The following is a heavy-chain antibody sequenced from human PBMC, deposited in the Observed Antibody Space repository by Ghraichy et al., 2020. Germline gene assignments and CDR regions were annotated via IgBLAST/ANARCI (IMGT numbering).Heavy chain of an antibody. J-gene: IGHJ3*02. CDR3: ARDLANCGGDCYSDTFDI. D-gene: IGHD2-21*02. CDR2: IGAYNGDT. Sequence: ASVKVSCQASGYTFTTYGLSWVRQAPGQGLEWMGWIGAYNGDTNYARSLQGRVTVTTDTSTSTAYMELRSLRSDDTAVYYCARDLANCGGDCYSDTFDIWGQGTMVTVSS. V-gene: IGHV1-18*04. CDR1: GYTFTTYG.